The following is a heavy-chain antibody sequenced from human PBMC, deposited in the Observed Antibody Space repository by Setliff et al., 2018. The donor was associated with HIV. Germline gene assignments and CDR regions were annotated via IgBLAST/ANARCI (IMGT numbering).Heavy chain of an antibody. D-gene: IGHD6-13*01. CDR1: GYSFTNHY. CDR3: ARGIAAAGLDY. CDR2: INPTGGST. V-gene: IGHV1-46*01. Sequence: ASVKVSCKASGYSFTNHYMHWVRQAPGQGLEWMGVINPTGGSTSYAQKFQGRVTMTRDTSTSTVYMELSSLRSEDTAVYYCARGIAAAGLDYWGQGTLVTVSS. J-gene: IGHJ4*02.